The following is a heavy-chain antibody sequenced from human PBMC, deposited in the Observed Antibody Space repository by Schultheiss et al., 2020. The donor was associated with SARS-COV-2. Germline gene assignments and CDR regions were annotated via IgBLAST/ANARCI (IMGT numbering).Heavy chain of an antibody. D-gene: IGHD3-3*01. CDR2: IKSKTDGGTT. V-gene: IGHV3-15*01. CDR3: TTGPPIFGVVAPLYYMDV. CDR1: GFTFSNAW. Sequence: GGSLRLSCTASGFTFSNAWMSWVRQAPGKGLVWVGRIKSKTDGGTTDYAAPVKGRFTISRDDSKNTLYLQMNSLKTEDTAVYYCTTGPPIFGVVAPLYYMDVWGKGTTVTVSS. J-gene: IGHJ6*03.